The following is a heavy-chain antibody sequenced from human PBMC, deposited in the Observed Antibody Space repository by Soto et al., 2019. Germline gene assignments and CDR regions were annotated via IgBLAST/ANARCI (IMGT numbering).Heavy chain of an antibody. V-gene: IGHV1-69*01. J-gene: IGHJ6*02. CDR3: ARVTRVVAADHYYYYYGMDV. CDR2: IIPIFGTA. D-gene: IGHD2-15*01. Sequence: QVQLVQSGAEVKKPGSSVKVSCKASGGTFSSYAISWVRQAPGQGLEWMGGIIPIFGTANYAQKFQGRVTITADESTSTAYMELSSLRSEDTAVYYCARVTRVVAADHYYYYYGMDVWGQGTTVTVSS. CDR1: GGTFSSYA.